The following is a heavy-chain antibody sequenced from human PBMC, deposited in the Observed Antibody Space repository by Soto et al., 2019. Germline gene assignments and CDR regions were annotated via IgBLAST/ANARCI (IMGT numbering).Heavy chain of an antibody. D-gene: IGHD6-19*01. CDR1: EFTFNNYA. CDR2: ISGDGDTT. Sequence: EVQLLESGGGLVQPGGSLRLSCAASEFTFNNYAMSWVRQAPGEGLEWVSTISGDGDTTYYADSVKGRFTISRDNSKNTLSLQMNSLRAEDTAVYYCAKDRHSPPYQWLVRGWFDPWGQGTLVTVSS. V-gene: IGHV3-23*01. J-gene: IGHJ5*02. CDR3: AKDRHSPPYQWLVRGWFDP.